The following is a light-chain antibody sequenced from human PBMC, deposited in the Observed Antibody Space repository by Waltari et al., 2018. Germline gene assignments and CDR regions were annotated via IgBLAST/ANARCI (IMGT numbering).Light chain of an antibody. CDR3: CSYAGNKWL. Sequence: QSALTQPASVSGSPGQSITISCSGSSGAVGMFNLVSSYQQHPGKAPQLIIAHADDRPSGVSSRFSASKSGHTASLTISGLQPEDEADYYCCSYAGNKWLFGGGTKVTVL. V-gene: IGLV2-23*01. CDR2: HAD. J-gene: IGLJ3*02. CDR1: SGAVGMFNL.